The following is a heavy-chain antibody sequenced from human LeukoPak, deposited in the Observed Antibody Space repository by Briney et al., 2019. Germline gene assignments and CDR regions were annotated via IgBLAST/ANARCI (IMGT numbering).Heavy chain of an antibody. J-gene: IGHJ4*02. D-gene: IGHD3-16*01. Sequence: GGSLRLSCVASGFTFSSHWMSWVRQAPGKGLGWVANIWQEGSEKYYVDSVKGRFTISRDNTRNSLFLHMNSLRAEDTAVYFCARDQNLISWGLDYFDYWGQGTLVTVSS. CDR1: GFTFSSHW. V-gene: IGHV3-7*03. CDR3: ARDQNLISWGLDYFDY. CDR2: IWQEGSEK.